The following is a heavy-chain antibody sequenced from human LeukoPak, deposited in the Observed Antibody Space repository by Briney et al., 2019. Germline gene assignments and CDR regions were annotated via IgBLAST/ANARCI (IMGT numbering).Heavy chain of an antibody. V-gene: IGHV3-7*01. CDR1: GFTFSIYW. D-gene: IGHD1-26*01. J-gene: IGHJ4*02. Sequence: PGGSLRLSCAASGFTFSIYWMTWVRQAPGKGLEWVANIKRDGNEKYYVDSVKGRFTISRDNAKNSLYLQMNSLRAEDTAVYYCARDKEWDRSSFDYWGQGTLVTVSS. CDR2: IKRDGNEK. CDR3: ARDKEWDRSSFDY.